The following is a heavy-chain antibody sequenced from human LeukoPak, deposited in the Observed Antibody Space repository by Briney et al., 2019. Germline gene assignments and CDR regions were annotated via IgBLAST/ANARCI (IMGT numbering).Heavy chain of an antibody. V-gene: IGHV1-18*01. CDR3: ARDEAQWQGQNYHSGMDV. D-gene: IGHD6-19*01. Sequence: ASVKVSCKASGYTFTSYGISWVRQAPGQGLEWMGWITAYNGNTNYAQKFQGRVTMTTDTSTSTVYMELRSLRSDDTAVYYCARDEAQWQGQNYHSGMDVWGQGTTVTVSS. J-gene: IGHJ6*02. CDR2: ITAYNGNT. CDR1: GYTFTSYG.